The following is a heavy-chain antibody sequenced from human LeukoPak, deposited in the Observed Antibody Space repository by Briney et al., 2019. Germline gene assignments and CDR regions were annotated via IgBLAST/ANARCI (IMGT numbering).Heavy chain of an antibody. Sequence: GGSLRLSCGASGFTFSSYSMKWVRQAPGKGLEWVSSISSSSSYIYYADSVKGRFTISRDNAKNSLYLQMNSLRAEDTAVYYCARISTTVTWAFDYWGQGTLVTVSS. V-gene: IGHV3-21*01. J-gene: IGHJ4*02. CDR2: ISSSSSYI. CDR1: GFTFSSYS. CDR3: ARISTTVTWAFDY. D-gene: IGHD4-17*01.